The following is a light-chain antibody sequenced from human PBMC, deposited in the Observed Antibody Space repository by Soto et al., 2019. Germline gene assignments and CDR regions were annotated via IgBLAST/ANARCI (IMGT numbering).Light chain of an antibody. CDR1: QSVLYSSNNTTY. J-gene: IGKJ4*01. CDR2: WAS. Sequence: DLVMTQSPDSLTVSLVDSATINCKSIQSVLYSSNNTTYLAWSQQKPGQPPKLLIYWASTRESGVPDRFSGSGSGPDLTLTVSTLQAEDVAVYYCQQLDSTPLTLGGGNKVEIK. CDR3: QQLDSTPLT. V-gene: IGKV4-1*01.